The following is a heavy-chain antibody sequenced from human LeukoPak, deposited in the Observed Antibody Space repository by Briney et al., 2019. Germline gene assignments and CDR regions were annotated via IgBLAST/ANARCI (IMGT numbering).Heavy chain of an antibody. Sequence: SETLSLTCTVSGGSISDSSYYWGWIRQPPGKGLEWIGSIYYSGRTYYSPSLMSRVSISVDTSKSQCSLKLSSVTAADTAVYYCARGGGVVGFDYWGQGTLVTVSS. J-gene: IGHJ4*02. CDR2: IYYSGRT. V-gene: IGHV4-39*01. CDR1: GGSISDSSYY. D-gene: IGHD3-3*01. CDR3: ARGGGVVGFDY.